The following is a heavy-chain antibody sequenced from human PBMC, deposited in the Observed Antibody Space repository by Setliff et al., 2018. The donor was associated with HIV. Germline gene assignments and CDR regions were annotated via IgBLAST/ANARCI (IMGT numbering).Heavy chain of an antibody. Sequence: PGGSLRLSCAASGFTFSSYRMNWVRQAPGKGLEWVGFIRSKAYGGTTEYAASVKGRFTISRDDSKSIAYLQMNSLKTEDTAVYYCTRDRAPRQLWGYYYGMDVWGQGTTVTVSS. J-gene: IGHJ6*02. D-gene: IGHD5-18*01. CDR3: TRDRAPRQLWGYYYGMDV. CDR2: IRSKAYGGTT. V-gene: IGHV3-49*04. CDR1: GFTFSSYR.